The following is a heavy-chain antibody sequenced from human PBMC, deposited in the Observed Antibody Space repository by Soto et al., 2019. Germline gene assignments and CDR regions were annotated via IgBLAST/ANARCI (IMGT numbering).Heavy chain of an antibody. Sequence: LRLSCAASGFTFSDYYMSWIRQAPGKGLEWVSYISSSGSTIYYADSVKGRFTISRDNAKNSLYLQMNSLRAEDTAVYYCARGLSYYYGSGSHYYYYGMDVWGQGTTVTVSS. CDR2: ISSSGSTI. D-gene: IGHD3-10*01. CDR3: ARGLSYYYGSGSHYYYYGMDV. V-gene: IGHV3-11*01. J-gene: IGHJ6*02. CDR1: GFTFSDYY.